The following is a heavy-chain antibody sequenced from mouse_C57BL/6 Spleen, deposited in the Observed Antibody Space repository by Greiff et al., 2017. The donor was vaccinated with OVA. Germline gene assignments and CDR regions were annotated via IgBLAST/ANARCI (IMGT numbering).Heavy chain of an antibody. J-gene: IGHJ4*01. V-gene: IGHV3-8*01. Sequence: DVQLQESGPGLAKPSQTLSLTCSVTGYSITSDYWNWIRKFPGNKLEYMGYISYSGSTYYNPSLKSRISITRDTSKNQYYLQLNSVTTEDTATYYCARRGNYYYGSSPYYAMDYWGQGTSVTVSS. CDR2: ISYSGST. CDR1: GYSITSDY. D-gene: IGHD1-1*01. CDR3: ARRGNYYYGSSPYYAMDY.